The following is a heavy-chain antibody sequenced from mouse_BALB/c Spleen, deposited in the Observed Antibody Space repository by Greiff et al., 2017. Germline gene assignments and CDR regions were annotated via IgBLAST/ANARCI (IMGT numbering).Heavy chain of an antibody. CDR2: IYPSDSYT. V-gene: IGHV1-69*02. CDR1: GYTFTSYW. Sequence: VQLQQPGAELVRPGASVKLSCKASGYTFTSYWINWVKQRPGQGLEWIGNIYPSDSYTNYNQKFKDKATLTVDKSSSTAYMQLSSPTSEDSAVYYCTRYGTGTDYWGQGTTLTVSS. J-gene: IGHJ2*01. CDR3: TRYGTGTDY. D-gene: IGHD4-1*01.